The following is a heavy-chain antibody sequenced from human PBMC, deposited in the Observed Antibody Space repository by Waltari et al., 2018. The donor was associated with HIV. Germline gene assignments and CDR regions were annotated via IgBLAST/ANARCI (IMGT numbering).Heavy chain of an antibody. CDR3: TRQGSMFGEDY. J-gene: IGHJ4*02. CDR1: GFASRGSS. CDR2: IRSRANNYAT. Sequence: VRLVACGGGLVPRGESLKLSCAASGFASRGSSIHWVRQASGKGREWVAHIRSRANNYATAYAGSVKGMFTISRDDSKNTAYLQMNSLKTEDTAVYYCTRQGSMFGEDYWGQGALVTFTS. V-gene: IGHV3-73*02. D-gene: IGHD3-3*01.